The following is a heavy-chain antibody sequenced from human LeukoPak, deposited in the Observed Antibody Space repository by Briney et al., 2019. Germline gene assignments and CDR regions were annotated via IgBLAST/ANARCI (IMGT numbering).Heavy chain of an antibody. CDR2: IYSDGST. J-gene: IGHJ4*02. Sequence: PGGSLRLSCAASGFTVRNNYMNWVHQAPGKGLEWVSLIYSDGSTYYADSVRGRFTISRDNSENTLYLQMNSLRVEDTAMYYCARDPPAVASNTYGWGQGTLVTVSS. D-gene: IGHD6-13*01. CDR1: GFTVRNNY. CDR3: ARDPPAVASNTYG. V-gene: IGHV3-66*01.